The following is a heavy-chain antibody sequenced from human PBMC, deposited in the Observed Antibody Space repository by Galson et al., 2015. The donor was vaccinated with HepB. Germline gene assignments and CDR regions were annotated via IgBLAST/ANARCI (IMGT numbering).Heavy chain of an antibody. D-gene: IGHD5-12*01. CDR1: GFTFSSYW. CDR2: IKQDGSEK. J-gene: IGHJ6*02. Sequence: SLRLSCAASGFTFSSYWMSWVRQAPGKGLEWVANIKQDGSEKYYVDSVKGRFTISRDNAKNSLYLQMNSLRAEDTAVYYCAREMVDIVATIWVYYYHGMDVWGQGTTVTVSS. CDR3: AREMVDIVATIWVYYYHGMDV. V-gene: IGHV3-7*03.